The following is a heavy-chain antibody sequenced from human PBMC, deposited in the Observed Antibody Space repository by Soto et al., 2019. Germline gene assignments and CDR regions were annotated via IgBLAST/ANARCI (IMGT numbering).Heavy chain of an antibody. J-gene: IGHJ6*02. CDR1: GGSINDYY. V-gene: IGHV4-34*01. CDR2: INHSGST. D-gene: IGHD4-17*01. CDR3: ARGSGQAYYGDPPYYGMDV. Sequence: PSETLSLTCTVSGGSINDYYWSWTRQPPGKGLEWIGEINHSGSTNYNPSLKSRVTISVDTSKNQFSLKLSSVTAADTAVYYCARGSGQAYYGDPPYYGMDVWGQGTTVTVSS.